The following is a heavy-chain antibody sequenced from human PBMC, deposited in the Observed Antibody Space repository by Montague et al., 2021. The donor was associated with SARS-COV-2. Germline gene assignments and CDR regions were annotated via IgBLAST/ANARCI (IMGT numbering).Heavy chain of an antibody. D-gene: IGHD3-10*01. CDR1: GGSISSSSYY. V-gene: IGHV4-39*01. Sequence: SETLSLTCTVSGGSISSSSYYWGWIRQPPGKGLEWIESIYYSESTYYNPSLKSRVTISVDTSKNQFSLKLSSVTAADTAVYYCARPLNLYYYGSGSYSSWFDPWGQGTLVTVSS. J-gene: IGHJ5*02. CDR3: ARPLNLYYYGSGSYSSWFDP. CDR2: IYYSEST.